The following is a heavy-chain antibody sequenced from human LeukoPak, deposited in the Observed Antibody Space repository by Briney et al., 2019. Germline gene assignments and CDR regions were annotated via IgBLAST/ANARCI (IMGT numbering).Heavy chain of an antibody. J-gene: IGHJ6*03. Sequence: GGSLRLSCAASGFTFSSYGMHWVRQAPGKGLEWVAFIRYDGSNKYYADSVKGRFTISRDNSKNTLYLQMNSLRAEDTAVYYCAKDHYDLYYYMDVWGKGTTVTVSS. V-gene: IGHV3-30*02. D-gene: IGHD3-3*01. CDR1: GFTFSSYG. CDR2: IRYDGSNK. CDR3: AKDHYDLYYYMDV.